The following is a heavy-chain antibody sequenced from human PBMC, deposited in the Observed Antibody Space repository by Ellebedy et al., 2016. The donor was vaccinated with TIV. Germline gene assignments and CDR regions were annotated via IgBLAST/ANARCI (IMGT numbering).Heavy chain of an antibody. CDR1: GDSVRSGAFY. Sequence: MPSETLSLTCTVSGDSVRSGAFYWSWIRQAPGKGLEWIGNLYYTGGTSYNPSLKSRITISVDTSENQFSLTLTSVTTADTAVYYCARFGFSGDVWGQGTTVTVSS. J-gene: IGHJ6*02. D-gene: IGHD5-12*01. CDR2: LYYTGGT. V-gene: IGHV4-61*08. CDR3: ARFGFSGDV.